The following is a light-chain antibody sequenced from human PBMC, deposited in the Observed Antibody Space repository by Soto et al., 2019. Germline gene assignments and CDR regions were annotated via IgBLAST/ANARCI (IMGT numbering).Light chain of an antibody. CDR2: AAS. CDR1: QNIRTY. Sequence: DIQMTQSPSSLSASVGDRVTIACRASQNIRTYLNWYQQNPGKAPKLLIYAASNLHSGVPSRFSGSGSGTDFTLNISSLQPEDFATYYCQQAYSKNTFGGGTKVEIK. J-gene: IGKJ4*01. V-gene: IGKV1-39*01. CDR3: QQAYSKNT.